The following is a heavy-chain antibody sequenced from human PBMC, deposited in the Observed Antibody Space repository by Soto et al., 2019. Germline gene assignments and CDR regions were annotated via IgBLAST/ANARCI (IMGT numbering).Heavy chain of an antibody. CDR1: GSTFSSYA. J-gene: IGHJ4*02. Sequence: GGSLRLSCAASGSTFSSYAMSWVRQAPGKGLEWVSVISGSGDSTYYADSVKGRFTISRDNSKNTPYVQMNSLRAEDTAVYYCARDPFDIDIVATIGDETTDYWGQGTLVTVSS. CDR2: ISGSGDST. CDR3: ARDPFDIDIVATIGDETTDY. V-gene: IGHV3-23*01. D-gene: IGHD5-12*01.